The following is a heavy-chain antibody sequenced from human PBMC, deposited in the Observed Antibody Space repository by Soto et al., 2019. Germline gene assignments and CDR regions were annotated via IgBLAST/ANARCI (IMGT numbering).Heavy chain of an antibody. V-gene: IGHV5-51*01. CDR3: ARQVVTAIDYYYYGVDV. Sequence: PGESLKISCKGSGYSFTSYWIGWVRQMPGKGLEWMGIIYPGDSDTRYSPSFQGQVTISADKSISTAYLQWSSLKASDTAMYYCARQVVTAIDYYYYGVDVWGQGTTVTVSS. J-gene: IGHJ6*02. CDR1: GYSFTSYW. CDR2: IYPGDSDT. D-gene: IGHD2-21*02.